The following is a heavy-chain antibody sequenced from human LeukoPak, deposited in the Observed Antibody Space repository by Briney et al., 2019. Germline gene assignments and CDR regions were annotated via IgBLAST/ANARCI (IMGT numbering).Heavy chain of an antibody. CDR1: GFTFRSYW. Sequence: GGSLRLSCADSGFTFRSYWMSWVRQAPGKGLEWVANIKQDGSEKYYVDSVKGRFTIPRDNAKNSLYLQLNSLRAEDTAVYYCASHNYGGYFDYWGQGTLVTVSS. CDR2: IKQDGSEK. D-gene: IGHD3-16*01. CDR3: ASHNYGGYFDY. V-gene: IGHV3-7*01. J-gene: IGHJ4*02.